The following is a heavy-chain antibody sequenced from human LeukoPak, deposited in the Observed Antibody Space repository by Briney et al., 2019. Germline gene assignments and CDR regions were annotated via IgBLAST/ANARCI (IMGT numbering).Heavy chain of an antibody. CDR2: IKPDGSEK. J-gene: IGHJ4*02. CDR3: ARDGIGSGSPPGFDY. Sequence: GGSLRLSCAASGFTFSSSWMSWVRQAPGKGLEWVTNIKPDGSEKYYVDSVKGRFTISRDNAKNSLYLQMNSLRSEDTAVYYCARDGIGSGSPPGFDYWGQGTLVTVSS. V-gene: IGHV3-7*03. CDR1: GFTFSSSW. D-gene: IGHD1-26*01.